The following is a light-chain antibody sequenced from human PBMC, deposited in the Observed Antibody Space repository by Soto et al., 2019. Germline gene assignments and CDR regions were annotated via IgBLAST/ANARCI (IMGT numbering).Light chain of an antibody. CDR3: QQYGSSLYI. CDR2: GAS. J-gene: IGKJ2*01. V-gene: IGKV3-20*01. CDR1: QSVSSRF. Sequence: EIVLTQSPGTLSLSPGERATLSCRASQSVSSRFLAWYQQKPGQAPRLLMYGASSRATGIPDRFSGTGSGTDFTRTVSRLEDEDVAVYCCQQYGSSLYIFGLGTNLASK.